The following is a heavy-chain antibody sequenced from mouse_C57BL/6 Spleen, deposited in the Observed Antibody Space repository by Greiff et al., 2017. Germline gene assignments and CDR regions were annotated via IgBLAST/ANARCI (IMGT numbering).Heavy chain of an antibody. J-gene: IGHJ4*01. CDR2: IYPGSGST. V-gene: IGHV1-55*01. CDR3: ARFFHLTLYAMDY. Sequence: QVQLKQPGAELVKPGASVKMSCKASGYTFTSYWITWVKQRPGQGLEWIGDIYPGSGSTNYNEKFKSKATLTVDTSSSTAYMQLSSLTSEDSAVYYCARFFHLTLYAMDYWGQGTSVTVSS. CDR1: GYTFTSYW.